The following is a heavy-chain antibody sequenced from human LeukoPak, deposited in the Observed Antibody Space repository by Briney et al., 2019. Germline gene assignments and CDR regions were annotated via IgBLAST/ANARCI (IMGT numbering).Heavy chain of an antibody. CDR2: INHSGST. V-gene: IGHV4-34*01. J-gene: IGHJ4*02. Sequence: SSETLSLTCAVYGGSFSGYYWSWIRQPPGKGLEWIGEINHSGSTNYNPSLKSRVTTSVDTSKSQFSLKLSSVTAADTAIYYCARARITMVRGVIIIRGGHFDSWGQGTLVTVSS. D-gene: IGHD3-10*01. CDR1: GGSFSGYY. CDR3: ARARITMVRGVIIIRGGHFDS.